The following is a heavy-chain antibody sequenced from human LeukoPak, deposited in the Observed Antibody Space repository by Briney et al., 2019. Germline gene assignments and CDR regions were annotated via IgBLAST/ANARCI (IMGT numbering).Heavy chain of an antibody. Sequence: ASVKVSCKASGYTVTSYGISWVRQAPGQGLEWMGWISAYNGNTKYAQNLQGRVTMTTDTSTSTAYMELRSLRSDDTAVYYCARAFSRTACMDVWGKGTTVTVSS. D-gene: IGHD3-3*02. CDR2: ISAYNGNT. J-gene: IGHJ6*03. CDR3: ARAFSRTACMDV. CDR1: GYTVTSYG. V-gene: IGHV1-18*01.